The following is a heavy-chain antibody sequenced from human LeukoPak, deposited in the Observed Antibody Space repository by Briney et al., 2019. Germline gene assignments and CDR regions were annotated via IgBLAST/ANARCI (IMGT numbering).Heavy chain of an antibody. Sequence: SETLSLTCAVSGGSISSGGYSWSWIRQPPGKGLEWIGYIYDSGSTYYNPSLKSRVTMSVDRSKNQFSLKLSSVTAADTAVYYCARAEIPRYCSSTSCYMDYGMDVWGQGTTVTVSS. J-gene: IGHJ6*02. V-gene: IGHV4-30-2*01. CDR2: IYDSGST. D-gene: IGHD2-2*02. CDR1: GGSISSGGYS. CDR3: ARAEIPRYCSSTSCYMDYGMDV.